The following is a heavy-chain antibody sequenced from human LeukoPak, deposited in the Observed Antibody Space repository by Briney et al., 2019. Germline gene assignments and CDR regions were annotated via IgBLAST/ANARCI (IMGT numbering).Heavy chain of an antibody. CDR1: GGTFSSYA. D-gene: IGHD5-12*01. J-gene: IGHJ4*02. CDR3: AIGGYDTYFDY. V-gene: IGHV1-69*05. CDR2: IIPIFGTA. Sequence: SVKVSCKASGGTFSSYAISWVRQAPGQGLEWMGGIIPIFGTANYAQKFQGRVTITTDESTSTAYMELSSLRSEDTAVYYSAIGGYDTYFDYWGQGTLVTVSS.